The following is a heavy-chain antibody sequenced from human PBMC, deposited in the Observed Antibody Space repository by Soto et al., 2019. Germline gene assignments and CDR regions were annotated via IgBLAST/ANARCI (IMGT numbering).Heavy chain of an antibody. CDR1: GGSISSISNHY. J-gene: IGHJ6*02. V-gene: IGHV4-61*05. Sequence: SETLSLTCTVSGGSISSISNHYCSWIRLPPGKGLEWIGYISNSGYTSYNPSLKSRVIISVDTSKNQFSLSLTSVTAADTAVYYCASMLYDSSAARQAMDVWGQGTTVTVSS. D-gene: IGHD3-22*01. CDR2: ISNSGYT. CDR3: ASMLYDSSAARQAMDV.